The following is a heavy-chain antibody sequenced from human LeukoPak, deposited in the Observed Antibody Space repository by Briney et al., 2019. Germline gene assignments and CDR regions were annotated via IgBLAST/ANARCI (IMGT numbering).Heavy chain of an antibody. Sequence: GGSLRLSCAASGFAVSNKFMYWVRQAPGKGLEWVSVIRVGDVTHYADSVKGRFTTSRDTSKNTVYLQMESLRVEDTAVYYCARGIDTAMVTWEKDYYDSSGYHYFDYWGQGTLVTVSS. CDR2: IRVGDVT. CDR3: ARGIDTAMVTWEKDYYDSSGYHYFDY. V-gene: IGHV3-53*01. D-gene: IGHD3-22*01. CDR1: GFAVSNKF. J-gene: IGHJ4*02.